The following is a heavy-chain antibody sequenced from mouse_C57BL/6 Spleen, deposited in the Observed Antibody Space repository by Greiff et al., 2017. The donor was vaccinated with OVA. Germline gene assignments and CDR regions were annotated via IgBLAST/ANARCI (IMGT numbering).Heavy chain of an antibody. CDR3: TRDLMVTTRDAMDY. D-gene: IGHD2-2*01. V-gene: IGHV5-9-1*02. CDR1: GFTFSSYA. J-gene: IGHJ4*01. CDR2: ISSGGDYI. Sequence: EVQLVESGEGLVKPGGSLKLSCAASGFTFSSYAMSWVRQTPEKRLEWVAYISSGGDYIYYADTVKGRFTISRDNARNTLYLQMSSLKSEDTAMYYCTRDLMVTTRDAMDYWGQGTSVTVSS.